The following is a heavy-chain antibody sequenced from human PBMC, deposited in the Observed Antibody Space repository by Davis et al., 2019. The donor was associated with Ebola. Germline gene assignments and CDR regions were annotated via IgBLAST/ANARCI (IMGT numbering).Heavy chain of an antibody. CDR2: LIPILGTP. CDR3: AREGKDYYGMDV. D-gene: IGHD3-10*01. CDR1: GGRFSEYA. V-gene: IGHV1-69*05. J-gene: IGHJ6*02. Sequence: SVKVSCKASGGRFSEYAISWVRQAPGHGLEWMGGLIPILGTPHIAQKFQGRVTITRDTSASTAYMELSSLRSEDTAVYYCAREGKDYYGMDVWGQGTTVTVSS.